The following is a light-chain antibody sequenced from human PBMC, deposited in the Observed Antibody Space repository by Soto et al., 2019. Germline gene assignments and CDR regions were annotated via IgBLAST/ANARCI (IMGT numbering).Light chain of an antibody. Sequence: DIQMTQSPSALSASVGDRFTITCRASQILSNCLNWYQQKPGKAPNLLISAASSLQSGVPSRFSGSGSGTDFTLTISSLQPEDFATYFCQQNCNNLYTFDQGTRLEIK. CDR2: AAS. V-gene: IGKV1-39*01. CDR1: QILSNC. CDR3: QQNCNNLYT. J-gene: IGKJ5*01.